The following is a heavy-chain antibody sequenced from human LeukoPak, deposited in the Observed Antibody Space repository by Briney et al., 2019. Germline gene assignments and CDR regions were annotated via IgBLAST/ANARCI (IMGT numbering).Heavy chain of an antibody. J-gene: IGHJ6*03. V-gene: IGHV3-23*01. CDR1: GFTFSNYA. CDR2: ISGSGGST. CDR3: AKHYGDYVSYNYYYYYYMDV. Sequence: PGGSLRLSCAASGFTFSNYAMSWVRQSPGKGLEWVSAISGSGGSTYYADSVKGRFTISRDNSKNTLYLQMNSLRAEDTAVYYCAKHYGDYVSYNYYYYYYMDVWGKGTTVTVSS. D-gene: IGHD4-17*01.